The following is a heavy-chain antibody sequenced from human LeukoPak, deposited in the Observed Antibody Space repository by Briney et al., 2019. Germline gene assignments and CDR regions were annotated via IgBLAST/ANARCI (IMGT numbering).Heavy chain of an antibody. Sequence: GGSLRLSCAASGFTVSSNYMSWVRQAPGKGLEWVSVIYSVGSTYYADSVKGRFTISRDNPKNTLYLQMNSLRVEDTAVYYCTRDGRYNYGSDGMDVWGQGTTVTVSS. CDR2: IYSVGST. CDR3: TRDGRYNYGSDGMDV. J-gene: IGHJ6*02. CDR1: GFTVSSNY. V-gene: IGHV3-53*01. D-gene: IGHD5-18*01.